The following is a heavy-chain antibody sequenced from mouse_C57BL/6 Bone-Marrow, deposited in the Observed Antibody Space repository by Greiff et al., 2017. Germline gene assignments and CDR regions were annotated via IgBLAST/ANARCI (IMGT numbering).Heavy chain of an antibody. Sequence: QVQLQQSGAELARPGASVKLSCKASGYTFTSYGMSWVKQRTGQGLEWIGEIYPSSGNTYYTEKFKGKATLTADKSSSTAYMELRSLTSEDSAVSFSANSFSAMEYWGQGTTVTVSA. CDR3: ANSFSAMEY. CDR1: GYTFTSYG. V-gene: IGHV1-81*01. J-gene: IGHJ4*01. CDR2: IYPSSGNT. D-gene: IGHD3-1*01.